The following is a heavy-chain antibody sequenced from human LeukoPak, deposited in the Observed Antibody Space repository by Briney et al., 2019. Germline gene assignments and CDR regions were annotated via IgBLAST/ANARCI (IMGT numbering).Heavy chain of an antibody. V-gene: IGHV4-59*01. CDR3: ASSGYSLSLDY. D-gene: IGHD5-18*01. J-gene: IGHJ4*02. CDR1: GGSISSYH. Sequence: SETLSLTCTVSGGSISSYHWSWIRQPPGKGLEWVGYIYYSGSTNYNPSLKSRVTISVDTSKNQFSLKLSSVAAADTAVYYCASSGYSLSLDYWGQGTLVTVSS. CDR2: IYYSGST.